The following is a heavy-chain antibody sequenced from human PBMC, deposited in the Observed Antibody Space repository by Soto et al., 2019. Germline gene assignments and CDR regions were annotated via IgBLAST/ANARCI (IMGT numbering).Heavy chain of an antibody. V-gene: IGHV4-34*01. J-gene: IGHJ4*02. CDR2: IKDGGVT. CDR3: ARGQEGIVATH. D-gene: IGHD5-12*01. CDR1: GGSLTGYY. Sequence: QVHLQQWGAGLLKPSETLSLTCAVNGGSLTGYYWSWIRQPPGKGLEWIGEIKDGGVTNYSPSLKGRVTMSADTSKNHFSLKLNSVTAADTAVYYCARGQEGIVATHWDQGTLVTVSS.